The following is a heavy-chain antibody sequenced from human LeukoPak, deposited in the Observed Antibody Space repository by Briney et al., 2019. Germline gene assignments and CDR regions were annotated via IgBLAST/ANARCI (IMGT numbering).Heavy chain of an antibody. J-gene: IGHJ3*02. D-gene: IGHD6-19*01. Sequence: GGSLRLSCAASGFTFSDYYMSWIRQAPGKGLEWLSYIISTGGTIYYADSVKGRFTISRDNAKNSLYLQMNSLRAEDTAVYYCAGYSGGWFGAFHIWGQGTMVTVSS. CDR2: IISTGGTI. CDR3: AGYSGGWFGAFHI. CDR1: GFTFSDYY. V-gene: IGHV3-11*04.